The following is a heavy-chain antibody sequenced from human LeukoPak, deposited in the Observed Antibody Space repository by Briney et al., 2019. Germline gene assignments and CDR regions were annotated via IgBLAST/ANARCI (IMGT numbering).Heavy chain of an antibody. V-gene: IGHV3-66*01. CDR1: GFTVSSNY. CDR2: IYSGGST. J-gene: IGHJ6*02. D-gene: IGHD5-24*01. Sequence: GGSLRLSCAASGFTVSSNYMSWVRQAPGKGLEWVSLIYSGGSTYYADSVKGRFTISRDNSKNTLYLQMNSLRAEDTAVYYCASRDKGYYYGMDVWGQGATVTVSS. CDR3: ASRDKGYYYGMDV.